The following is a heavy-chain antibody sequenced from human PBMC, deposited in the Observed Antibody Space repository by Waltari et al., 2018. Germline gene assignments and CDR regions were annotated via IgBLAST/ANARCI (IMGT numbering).Heavy chain of an antibody. D-gene: IGHD3-3*01. V-gene: IGHV2-5*01. J-gene: IGHJ4*02. CDR3: AHGIYDFWSGYPSYFDY. CDR1: GFSLSTSGMG. CDR2: IYWNDDK. Sequence: QITLKESGPTLVKPTQTLTLTCTFSGFSLSTSGMGLGWLRQPPGKALEWLALIYWNDDKRYSPSLKSRLTITKDTSKNQVVLTMTNMDPVDTATYYCAHGIYDFWSGYPSYFDYWGQGTLVTVSS.